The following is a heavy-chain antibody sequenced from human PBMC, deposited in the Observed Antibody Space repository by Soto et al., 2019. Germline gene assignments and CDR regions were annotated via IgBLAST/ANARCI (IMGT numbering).Heavy chain of an antibody. CDR1: GYTFTSYG. CDR2: INPNTGGT. CDR3: ARSLSTIGARPDY. Sequence: GASVKVSCKASGYTFTSYGISWVRQAPGQGLEYMGWINPNTGGTKYTQKFQGRVTMTRDTSTSTAYMELSSLSSDDTAVFYCARSLSTIGARPDYWGQGTLVTVSS. J-gene: IGHJ4*02. D-gene: IGHD6-6*01. V-gene: IGHV1-2*02.